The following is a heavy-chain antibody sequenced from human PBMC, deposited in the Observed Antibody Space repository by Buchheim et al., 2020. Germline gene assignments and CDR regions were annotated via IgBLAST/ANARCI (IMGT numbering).Heavy chain of an antibody. CDR2: ISYDGSHK. CDR1: GFTFSRYH. J-gene: IGHJ4*02. CDR3: AKDRSYCSGGSCPNYFDY. D-gene: IGHD2-15*01. V-gene: IGHV3-30*18. Sequence: QVQLVESGGGVVQPGRSLRLSCAASGFTFSRYHMHWVRQAPGKGLEWLAVISYDGSHKYDADSVKGRFTISRDNSKNTLYLQMNSLRAEDTAVYYCAKDRSYCSGGSCPNYFDYWGQGTL.